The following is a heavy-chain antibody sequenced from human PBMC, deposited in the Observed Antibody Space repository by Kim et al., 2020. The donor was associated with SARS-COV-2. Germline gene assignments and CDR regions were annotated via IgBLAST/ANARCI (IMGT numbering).Heavy chain of an antibody. CDR2: INGNSAII. V-gene: IGHV3-48*04. Sequence: GGSLRLFCAASGFTFSSYSMTWVRQAPGKGLEWVSYINGNSAIIHYADSVKGRFTISRDNAKNSLFLQMNSLRGDDTALYYCVRAGHYDSSGYLRDFDYWGQGTMVTVSS. CDR1: GFTFSSYS. J-gene: IGHJ4*02. D-gene: IGHD3-22*01. CDR3: VRAGHYDSSGYLRDFDY.